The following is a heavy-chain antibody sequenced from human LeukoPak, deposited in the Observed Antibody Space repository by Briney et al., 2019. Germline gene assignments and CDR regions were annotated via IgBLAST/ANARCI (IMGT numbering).Heavy chain of an antibody. Sequence: ASVKVSCTVSGHTLTEFSMEWVRQAPGKGLEWMGGFDPERGETIYAQKFQGRITMTEDTSTDTAYMELSSLTSEDTAVYYCATGSIVYDYWGQGTLVTVSS. CDR1: GHTLTEFS. V-gene: IGHV1-24*01. J-gene: IGHJ4*02. CDR3: ATGSIVYDY. D-gene: IGHD2-21*01. CDR2: FDPERGET.